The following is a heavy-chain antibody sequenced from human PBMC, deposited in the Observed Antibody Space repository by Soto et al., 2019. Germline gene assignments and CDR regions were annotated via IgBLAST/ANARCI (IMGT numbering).Heavy chain of an antibody. V-gene: IGHV3-23*01. D-gene: IGHD6-13*01. Sequence: GGSLRLSCAASGFTFRTYGVHWVRQAPGKGLEWVAAITDNGSDTYHADSVKGRFSISRDNSENTLHLQMSSLKAEDTAIYYCTKGSADGRPYYFDYWGQGTLVTVSS. CDR1: GFTFRTYG. CDR3: TKGSADGRPYYFDY. CDR2: ITDNGSDT. J-gene: IGHJ4*02.